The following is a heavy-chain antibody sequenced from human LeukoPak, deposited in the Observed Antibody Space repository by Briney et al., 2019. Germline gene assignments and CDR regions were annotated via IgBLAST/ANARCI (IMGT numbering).Heavy chain of an antibody. CDR3: ARDTGGAVADASAFDI. J-gene: IGHJ3*02. Sequence: GGSLRLSCAASGFTFSSYEMNWVRQAPGKGLEWVSSISSSSSYIYYADSVKGRFTISRDNAKNSLYLQMNSLRAEDTAVYYCARDTGGAVADASAFDIWGQGTMVTVSS. CDR1: GFTFSSYE. V-gene: IGHV3-21*01. D-gene: IGHD6-19*01. CDR2: ISSSSSYI.